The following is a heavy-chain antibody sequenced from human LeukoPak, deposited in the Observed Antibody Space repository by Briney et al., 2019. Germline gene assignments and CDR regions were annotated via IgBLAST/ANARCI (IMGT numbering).Heavy chain of an antibody. Sequence: SETLSLTCTVSGGSISSYSWSWIRQPPGKGLEWIGYIYYSGSTNYNPSLKSRVTISVDTSKNQFSLKLSSVTAADTAVYYCARDAVAANYYYYYMDVWGKGTTVTVSS. V-gene: IGHV4-59*01. J-gene: IGHJ6*03. CDR2: IYYSGST. CDR1: GGSISSYS. CDR3: ARDAVAANYYYYYMDV. D-gene: IGHD2-15*01.